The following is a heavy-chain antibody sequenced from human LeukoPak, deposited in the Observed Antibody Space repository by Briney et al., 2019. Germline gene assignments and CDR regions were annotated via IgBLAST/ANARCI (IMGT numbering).Heavy chain of an antibody. J-gene: IGHJ3*02. Sequence: ASVKVSCKASGGTFSSYAISWVRQAPGQGLEWMGRIIPILGIANYAQKFQGRVTITAEKSTSTAYMELSSLRSEDTAVYYCAEEQLVSVAAFDIWGKGTMVTVSS. D-gene: IGHD6-6*01. CDR1: GGTFSSYA. CDR3: AEEQLVSVAAFDI. CDR2: IIPILGIA. V-gene: IGHV1-69*04.